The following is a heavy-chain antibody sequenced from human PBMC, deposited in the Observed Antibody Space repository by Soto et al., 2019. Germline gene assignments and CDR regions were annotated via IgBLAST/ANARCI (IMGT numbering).Heavy chain of an antibody. V-gene: IGHV1-18*01. Sequence: QVQLVQSGAEVKKPGASVKVSCKASGYTFTSYGISWVRQAPGQGLEWMGWISAYNGNTNYAQKLQGRVTMTTDTSTNTAYMELGSLGSDGTAVYYCARDPYYDDIGGSYRGGFWFDPWGQGTLVTVSS. D-gene: IGHD3-16*02. CDR1: GYTFTSYG. J-gene: IGHJ5*02. CDR3: ARDPYYDDIGGSYRGGFWFDP. CDR2: ISAYNGNT.